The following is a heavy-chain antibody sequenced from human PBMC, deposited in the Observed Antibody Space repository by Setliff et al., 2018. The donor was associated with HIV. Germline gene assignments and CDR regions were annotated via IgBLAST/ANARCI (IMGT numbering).Heavy chain of an antibody. CDR1: GGSISRSNW. CDR3: ARGLSIFGVATPGIYSFMDV. Sequence: KPSETLSLTCAVSGGSISRSNWWSWVRQPPGKGLEWIGEIYHSGSTKYNPSLKSRVTISVDKSKNHFSLNLNSVTAADTAVYYCARGLSIFGVATPGIYSFMDVWGKGTTVTVSS. V-gene: IGHV4-4*02. D-gene: IGHD3-3*01. J-gene: IGHJ6*03. CDR2: IYHSGST.